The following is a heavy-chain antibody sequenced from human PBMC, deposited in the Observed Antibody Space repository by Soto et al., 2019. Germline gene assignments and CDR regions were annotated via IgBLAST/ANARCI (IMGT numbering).Heavy chain of an antibody. Sequence: GGSLILSCAASGFTFISYSMNWVRQAPGKGLEWVSYISSSSSTIYYADSVKGRFTISRDNAKNSLYLQMNSLRAEDTAVYYCARSGGYCSGGSCYSPFWFDPWGQGTLVTVSS. J-gene: IGHJ5*02. CDR3: ARSGGYCSGGSCYSPFWFDP. D-gene: IGHD2-15*01. CDR2: ISSSSSTI. CDR1: GFTFISYS. V-gene: IGHV3-48*01.